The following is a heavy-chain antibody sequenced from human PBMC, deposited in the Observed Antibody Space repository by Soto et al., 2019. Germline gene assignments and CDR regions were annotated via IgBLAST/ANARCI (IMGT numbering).Heavy chain of an antibody. CDR3: ARSPPGHPDSGAPWYYFDY. J-gene: IGHJ4*02. CDR2: INAGNGNT. Sequence: ASVKVSCKASGYTFTSYAMHWVRQAPGQRLEWMGWINAGNGNTKYSQKFQGRVTITRDTSASTAYMELSSLRSEDTAVYYCARSPPGHPDSGAPWYYFDYWGQGTLVTVSS. D-gene: IGHD2-15*01. CDR1: GYTFTSYA. V-gene: IGHV1-3*01.